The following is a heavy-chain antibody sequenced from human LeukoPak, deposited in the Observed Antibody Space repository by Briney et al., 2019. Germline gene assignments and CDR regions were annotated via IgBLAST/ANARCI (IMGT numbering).Heavy chain of an antibody. D-gene: IGHD3-9*01. J-gene: IGHJ5*02. CDR1: GGSINSYY. CDR3: ARAGGAGFDILTGYYNWFDP. Sequence: PSETLSLTCTVSGGSINSYYWSWIRHPAGKGLEWIGRIYPSGNTNYNPSLKSRVTMSIDTSKNQFSLKVNSVTAADTAVYYCARAGGAGFDILTGYYNWFDPWGQGTLVTVSS. V-gene: IGHV4-4*07. CDR2: IYPSGNT.